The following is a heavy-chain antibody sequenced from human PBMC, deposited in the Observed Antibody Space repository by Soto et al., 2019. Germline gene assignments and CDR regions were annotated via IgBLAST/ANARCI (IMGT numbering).Heavy chain of an antibody. CDR1: GGSISSYY. J-gene: IGHJ6*02. Sequence: PSETLSLTCTVSGGSISSYYWSWIRQPPGKGLEWIGYIYYSGSTNYNPSLKSRVTISVDTSKNQFSLTLSSVTAADTAVYYCARGYCSGGSCYPRVDVWGQGTTVTVSS. CDR3: ARGYCSGGSCYPRVDV. D-gene: IGHD2-15*01. CDR2: IYYSGST. V-gene: IGHV4-59*01.